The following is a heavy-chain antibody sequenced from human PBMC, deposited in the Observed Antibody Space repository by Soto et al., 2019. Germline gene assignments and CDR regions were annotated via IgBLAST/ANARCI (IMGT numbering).Heavy chain of an antibody. V-gene: IGHV3-48*01. CDR1: GFSFSNYA. Sequence: PGGSLRLSCAASGFSFSNYAMDWVRQAPGKGLEWVSYISGSSSNIRYADSVKGRFTISRDNSKNTLYLQMNSLRAEDTAVYYCAKDQGSSWYEIDYWGQGTLVTVSS. CDR2: ISGSSSNI. CDR3: AKDQGSSWYEIDY. J-gene: IGHJ4*02. D-gene: IGHD6-13*01.